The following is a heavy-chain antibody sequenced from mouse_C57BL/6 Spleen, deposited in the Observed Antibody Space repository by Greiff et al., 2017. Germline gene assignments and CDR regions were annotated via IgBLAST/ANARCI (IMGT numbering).Heavy chain of an antibody. V-gene: IGHV1-81*01. Sequence: QVQLKQSGAELARPGASVKLSCKASGYTFTSYGISWVKQRTGQGLEWIGEIYPRSGNTYYNEKFKGKATLTADKSSSTAYMELRSLTSEDSAVYFCARGVYDGYGYHWGQGTTLTVSS. CDR1: GYTFTSYG. CDR2: IYPRSGNT. D-gene: IGHD2-3*01. CDR3: ARGVYDGYGYH. J-gene: IGHJ2*01.